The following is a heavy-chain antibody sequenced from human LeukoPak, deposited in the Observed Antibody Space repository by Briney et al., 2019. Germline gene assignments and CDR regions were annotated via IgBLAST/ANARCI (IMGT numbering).Heavy chain of an antibody. J-gene: IGHJ4*02. D-gene: IGHD6-6*01. Sequence: ASVKVSCTASGYTFTGYYMHWVRQAPGQGLEWMGWINPNSGGTNYAQKFQGRVTMTRDTSISTAYMELSRLRSDDTAVYYCARGRSSSSYFDYWGQGTLVTVSS. CDR1: GYTFTGYY. V-gene: IGHV1-2*02. CDR3: ARGRSSSSYFDY. CDR2: INPNSGGT.